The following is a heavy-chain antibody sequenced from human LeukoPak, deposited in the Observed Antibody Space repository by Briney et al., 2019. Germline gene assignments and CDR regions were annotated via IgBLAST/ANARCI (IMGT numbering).Heavy chain of an antibody. CDR3: ARDPGFSAFDI. J-gene: IGHJ3*02. CDR2: IYSGGST. CDR1: GFSVSSNY. Sequence: GGSLRLSCAASGFSVSSNYITWVRQAPGKGLEYVSVIYSGGSTYYADSVKGRFTISRDNDKNSLYLQMNSLRAEDTAVYYCARDPGFSAFDIWGQGAVVTVSS. V-gene: IGHV3-66*01.